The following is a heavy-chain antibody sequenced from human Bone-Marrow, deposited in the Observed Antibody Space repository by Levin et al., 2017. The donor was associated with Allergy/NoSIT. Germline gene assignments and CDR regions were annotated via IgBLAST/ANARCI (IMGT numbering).Heavy chain of an antibody. J-gene: IGHJ3*01. D-gene: IGHD1-1*01. CDR2: ASVNENKI. V-gene: IGHV3-30-3*01. Sequence: GGSLRLSCAASGFSFSTYAIHWVRQAPGKGLEWVAVASVNENKIYYADPVTGRFTISRDNSKNTLYLQMNSLRSEDTAVYYCAKHRSGTTGGDGLDVWGQGTMVIVSS. CDR3: AKHRSGTTGGDGLDV. CDR1: GFSFSTYA.